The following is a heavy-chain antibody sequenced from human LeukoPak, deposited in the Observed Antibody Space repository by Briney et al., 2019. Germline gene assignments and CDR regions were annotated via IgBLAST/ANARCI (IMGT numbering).Heavy chain of an antibody. CDR1: GYTLTELS. J-gene: IGHJ4*02. CDR2: FDPEDGET. D-gene: IGHD2-21*02. CDR3: ATAPPCGGDCYPTFDY. V-gene: IGHV1-24*01. Sequence: GASVKVSCKVSGYTLTELSMHWVRQAPGKGLEWMGGFDPEDGETIYAQKFQGRVTMTEDTSTDTAYMELSSLRSEDTAVYYCATAPPCGGDCYPTFDYWGQGTLVAVSS.